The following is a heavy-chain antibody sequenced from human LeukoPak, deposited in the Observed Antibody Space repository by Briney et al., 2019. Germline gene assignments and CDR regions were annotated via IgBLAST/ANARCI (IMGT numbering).Heavy chain of an antibody. CDR2: ISAYNGNT. CDR1: GYNFTSYT. J-gene: IGHJ3*01. D-gene: IGHD6-13*01. V-gene: IGHV1-18*01. Sequence: ASVKVSCKASGYNFTSYTISWVRQAPGQGLEWMGWISAYNGNTNYGQKLQGRVTMTTDTSTSTAYMELRSLRPDDTAVYYCARDEGAPIAAANVWGRGTMVTVSS. CDR3: ARDEGAPIAAANV.